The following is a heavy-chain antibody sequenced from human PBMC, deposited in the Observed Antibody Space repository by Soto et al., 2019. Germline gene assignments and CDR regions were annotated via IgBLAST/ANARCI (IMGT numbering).Heavy chain of an antibody. J-gene: IGHJ6*02. CDR3: AKTVACLPSGIDD. D-gene: IGHD6-19*01. V-gene: IGHV4-30-4*01. CDR2: IYYSGST. Sequence: QVQLQKSGPGLVKPSQTLSLTCTVSGGSISSGDYYWSWIRQPPGKGLEWIGYIYYSGSTYYNTSLMSRVTISVDTSNNQFSLKLGSVTAADTAVYYCAKTVACLPSGIDDWGQGTTVTVSS. CDR1: GGSISSGDYY.